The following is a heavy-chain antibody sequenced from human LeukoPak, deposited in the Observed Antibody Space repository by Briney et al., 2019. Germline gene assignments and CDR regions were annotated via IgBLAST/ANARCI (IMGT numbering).Heavy chain of an antibody. J-gene: IGHJ5*02. V-gene: IGHV4-34*01. CDR3: ARGDYDILTGYYP. D-gene: IGHD3-9*01. CDR1: GGSFSGYY. Sequence: SETLSLTCAVYGGSFSGYYWSWIRQPPGKGLEWIGEINHSGSTNYNPSLKSRVTISVDTSENQFSLKLSSVTAADTAVYYCARGDYDILTGYYPWGQGTLVTVSS. CDR2: INHSGST.